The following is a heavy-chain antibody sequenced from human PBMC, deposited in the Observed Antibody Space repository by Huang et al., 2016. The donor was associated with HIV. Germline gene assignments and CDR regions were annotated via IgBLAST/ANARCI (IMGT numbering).Heavy chain of an antibody. J-gene: IGHJ6*02. V-gene: IGHV5-51*01. Sequence: EVQLVQSGAEVKKPGESLKISCTGSGYRFRSNWVGWWRQVPGKGLEWMGIIYPGDSDTSYRPSFQGQVTISADKSINTAYLQWSSLTASDTAMYYCARLIGSPSFYYGLDVWGQGTTVTVSS. CDR3: ARLIGSPSFYYGLDV. D-gene: IGHD3-10*01. CDR1: GYRFRSNW. CDR2: IYPGDSDT.